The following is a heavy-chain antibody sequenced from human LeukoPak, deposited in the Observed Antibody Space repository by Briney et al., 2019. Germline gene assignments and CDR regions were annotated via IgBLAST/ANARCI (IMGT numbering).Heavy chain of an antibody. CDR2: INSDGSST. Sequence: PGGSLRLSCAASGFTFSRYWMHWVRQAPGKGLVWVSRINSDGSSTSYADSVKGRFTISRDNSRNTLYLQMNSLRAEDTAVYYCAKDAAGPEYWGQGTLVTVSS. J-gene: IGHJ4*02. D-gene: IGHD6-13*01. CDR1: GFTFSRYW. V-gene: IGHV3-74*01. CDR3: AKDAAGPEY.